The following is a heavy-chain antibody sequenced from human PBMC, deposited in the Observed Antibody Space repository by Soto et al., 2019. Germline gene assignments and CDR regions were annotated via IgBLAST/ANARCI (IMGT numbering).Heavy chain of an antibody. V-gene: IGHV1-69*01. J-gene: IGHJ4*02. CDR1: GGTFSSYS. D-gene: IGHD1-26*01. CDR2: IIPIFGTA. Sequence: QVQLVQSGAEVKKPGSSVKVSCKASGGTFSSYSINWVRQAPGQGLEWMGEIIPIFGTANYAQKFQGRVTITADESTSTAYMELISLGSEDTDVYYCARDGGRHSGGIDYWGQGTLVTVSS. CDR3: ARDGGRHSGGIDY.